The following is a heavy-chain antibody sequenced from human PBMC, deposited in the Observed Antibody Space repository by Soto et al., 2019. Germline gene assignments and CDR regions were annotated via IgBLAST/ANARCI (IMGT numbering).Heavy chain of an antibody. CDR2: MDPNTGSA. CDR1: GYSLTSYD. V-gene: IGHV1-8*01. D-gene: IGHD2-15*01. J-gene: IGHJ4*02. Sequence: ASVKVSCKASGYSLTSYDINWVRQASGQGLEWMGWMDPNTGSAGSAQKFQGRLTITRDTSINTAFMELSSLTSEDTAVYYCVKGGLYSLTGNYWGQGTLVTVSS. CDR3: VKGGLYSLTGNY.